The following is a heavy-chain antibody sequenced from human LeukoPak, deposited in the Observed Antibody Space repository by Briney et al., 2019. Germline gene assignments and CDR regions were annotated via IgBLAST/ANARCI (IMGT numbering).Heavy chain of an antibody. V-gene: IGHV3-73*01. CDR2: IRSKANSYAT. Sequence: GGSLRLSCAASGFTFSGSAMHWVRQASGKGLEWVGRIRSKANSYATAYAASVKGRFTISRDDSKNTAYLQMNSLRAEDTAVYYCAKDGEWELPGFDYWGQGTLVTVSS. CDR3: AKDGEWELPGFDY. J-gene: IGHJ4*02. D-gene: IGHD1-26*01. CDR1: GFTFSGSA.